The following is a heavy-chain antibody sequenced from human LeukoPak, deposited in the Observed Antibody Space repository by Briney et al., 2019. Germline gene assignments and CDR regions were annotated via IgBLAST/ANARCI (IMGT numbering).Heavy chain of an antibody. CDR1: GYTFTSYG. J-gene: IGHJ6*02. CDR3: ARFGYVFPRYYYYGMDV. D-gene: IGHD5-12*01. V-gene: IGHV1-18*01. CDR2: ISAYNGNT. Sequence: GASVKVSCKASGYTFTSYGISWVRQAPGQGLEWMGWISAYNGNTNYAQKLQGRVTMTRDTSTSTVYMELSSLRSEDTAVYYCARFGYVFPRYYYYGMDVWGQGNTVTVSS.